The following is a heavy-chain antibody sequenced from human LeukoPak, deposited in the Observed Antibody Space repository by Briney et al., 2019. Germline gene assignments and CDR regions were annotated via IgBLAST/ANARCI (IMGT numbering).Heavy chain of an antibody. CDR3: ARDLYYYGSGGSYYYYMDV. V-gene: IGHV4-59*01. D-gene: IGHD3-10*01. CDR1: GGSISSYY. CDR2: IYYSGST. J-gene: IGHJ6*03. Sequence: SEILSLTCTVSGGSISSYYWSWIRQPPGKGLEWIGYIYYSGSTNYNPSLKSRVTISVDTSKNQFSLKLSSVTAADTAVYYCARDLYYYGSGGSYYYYMDVWGKGTTVTVSS.